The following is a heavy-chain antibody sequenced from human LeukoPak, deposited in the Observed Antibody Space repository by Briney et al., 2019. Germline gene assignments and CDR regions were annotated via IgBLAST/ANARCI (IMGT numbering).Heavy chain of an antibody. CDR3: ARRIASAMTGFDY. CDR1: GYSVSSAHY. V-gene: IGHV4-38-2*01. Sequence: KPSETLSLTCAVSGYSVSSAHYWGWIRQPPGEGLEWIGTIYPGGTTYYNPSLGSRITISIDASKNHFSLRLSSVTTADTAVYYCARRIASAMTGFDYWGQGDLVRVSS. J-gene: IGHJ4*02. D-gene: IGHD6-13*01. CDR2: IYPGGTT.